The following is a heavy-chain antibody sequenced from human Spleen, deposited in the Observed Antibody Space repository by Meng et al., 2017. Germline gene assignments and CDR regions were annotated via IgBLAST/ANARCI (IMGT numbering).Heavy chain of an antibody. J-gene: IGHJ4*02. Sequence: QVHLVQSGPELKKPGASVKFSCKASGYTFTGYSMQGIRQAPGQGLEWMERINPNSGTTYGQRFQGRVTLTWDTSISTAYMDLSSLRSDDTAMYYCAKDRSGSIDYWGQGTLVTVSS. D-gene: IGHD2/OR15-2a*01. V-gene: IGHV1-2*06. CDR3: AKDRSGSIDY. CDR2: INPNSGT. CDR1: GYTFTGYS.